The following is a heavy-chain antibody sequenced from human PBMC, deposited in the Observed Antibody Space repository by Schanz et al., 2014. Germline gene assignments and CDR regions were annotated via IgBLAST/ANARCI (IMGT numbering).Heavy chain of an antibody. V-gene: IGHV3-33*06. CDR3: AKDPHRDYGGKPQAFDI. Sequence: QVQLVESGGGVVQPGRSLRLSCAASGFTFSAYGMHWVRQAPGKGLEWVAVIWYDGNNKYYADSVKGRFTISRDNSKNTLYLQMNSLRAEDTALYYCAKDPHRDYGGKPQAFDIWGQGAQVTVSS. CDR2: IWYDGNNK. D-gene: IGHD4-17*01. J-gene: IGHJ4*02. CDR1: GFTFSAYG.